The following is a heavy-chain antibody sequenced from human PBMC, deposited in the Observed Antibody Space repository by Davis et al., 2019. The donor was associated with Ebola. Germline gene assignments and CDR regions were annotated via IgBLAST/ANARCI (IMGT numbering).Heavy chain of an antibody. J-gene: IGHJ6*02. Sequence: AASVKVSCKASGYTFNNYGVSWVRQAPGQGLKWMGWINPHNGNTNYAQNVQGRVTMTSDTSTSTAYMEVGSLRFDDTAVYYCARDRSSYGLESYWSWGPKSKFLGYGMDVWGQGTTVTVSS. CDR3: ARDRSSYGLESYWSWGPKSKFLGYGMDV. CDR2: INPHNGNT. V-gene: IGHV1-18*01. CDR1: GYTFNNYG. D-gene: IGHD3-10*01.